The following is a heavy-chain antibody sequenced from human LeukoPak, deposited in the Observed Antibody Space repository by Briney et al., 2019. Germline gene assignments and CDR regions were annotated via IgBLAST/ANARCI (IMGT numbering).Heavy chain of an antibody. V-gene: IGHV4-34*01. Sequence: PSQTLSLTCAVYGGSFSGYYWSCIRQPPAKGLEWIVEINHSGSTNYNTSLKSRVTLSVDTAKNQFSLKVGPVAASHPAVYYCARAATRRPRYYGSGSLPFDYWGQGTLVTVSS. CDR1: GGSFSGYY. D-gene: IGHD3-10*01. CDR3: ARAATRRPRYYGSGSLPFDY. J-gene: IGHJ4*02. CDR2: INHSGST.